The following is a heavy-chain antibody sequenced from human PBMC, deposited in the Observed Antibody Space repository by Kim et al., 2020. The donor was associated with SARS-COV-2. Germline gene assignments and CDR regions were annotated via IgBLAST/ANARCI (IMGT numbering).Heavy chain of an antibody. Sequence: GGSLRLSCAASGFTFSSYGMHWVRQAPGKGLEWVAVISYDGSNKYYADSVKGRFTISRDNSKNTLYLQMNSLRAEDTAVYYCAKAATPRGILTGYLPEYFQHWGQGTLVTVSS. D-gene: IGHD3-9*01. J-gene: IGHJ1*01. CDR2: ISYDGSNK. V-gene: IGHV3-30*18. CDR1: GFTFSSYG. CDR3: AKAATPRGILTGYLPEYFQH.